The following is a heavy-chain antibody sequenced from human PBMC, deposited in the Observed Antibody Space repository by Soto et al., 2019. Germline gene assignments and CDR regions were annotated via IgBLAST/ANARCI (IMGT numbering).Heavy chain of an antibody. CDR1: GFTFSSYA. CDR2: ISGSGGST. Sequence: EVQLLESGGGLVQPGGSLRLSCAASGFTFSSYAMSWVRQAPGKGLEWVSAISGSGGSTYYADSVKGRFTISRDNSKHKLYLQMNSLRSEDTAVYYCAKDHLLGGKPFDYWGQGTLVTVSS. J-gene: IGHJ4*02. CDR3: AKDHLLGGKPFDY. D-gene: IGHD1-26*01. V-gene: IGHV3-23*01.